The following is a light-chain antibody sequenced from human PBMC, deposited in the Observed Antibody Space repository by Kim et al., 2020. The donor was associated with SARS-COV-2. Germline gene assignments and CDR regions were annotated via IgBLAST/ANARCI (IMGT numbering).Light chain of an antibody. V-gene: IGKV3-11*01. CDR2: DAS. Sequence: EVVLTQSPATLSLPPGERATLSCRASQSISSYLAWYQQKPGQAPRLLIYDASKRATGIPARFSGSGSGTDFTLTISSLVPEDFATYCCQLRNRWLPGGTFGQGTRLEIK. CDR3: QLRNRWLPGGT. CDR1: QSISSY. J-gene: IGKJ5*01.